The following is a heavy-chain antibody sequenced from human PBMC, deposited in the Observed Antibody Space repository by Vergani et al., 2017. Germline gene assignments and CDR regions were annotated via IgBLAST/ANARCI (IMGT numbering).Heavy chain of an antibody. V-gene: IGHV3-23*01. Sequence: EVQLLESGGDLVQPGGPLRLSCAASGFPFIMHAMSWVRQAPGKGLEWVSTLSASDRRTHYAASVTGRFTISRDISKNTLFLHMNSLRPEDTAVYYCAKVGRSEVAGTFGAFDIWGQGTMVTVSS. CDR3: AKVGRSEVAGTFGAFDI. D-gene: IGHD6-19*01. CDR2: LSASDRRT. J-gene: IGHJ3*02. CDR1: GFPFIMHA.